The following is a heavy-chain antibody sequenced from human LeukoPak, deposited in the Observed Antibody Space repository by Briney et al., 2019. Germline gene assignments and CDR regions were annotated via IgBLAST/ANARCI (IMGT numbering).Heavy chain of an antibody. CDR1: GYTFADFY. D-gene: IGHD3-3*01. J-gene: IGHJ4*02. CDR3: ARGGGSNFGVITD. V-gene: IGHV1-2*02. Sequence: ASLKVSCKTSGYTFADFYLHWVRQAPGRGLEWMGWIYPKSGGTIYAQKFQGRVTMTRDTSISTTYIDLNRLRSDDTAVYYCARGGGSNFGVITDWGQGTQVTVSS. CDR2: IYPKSGGT.